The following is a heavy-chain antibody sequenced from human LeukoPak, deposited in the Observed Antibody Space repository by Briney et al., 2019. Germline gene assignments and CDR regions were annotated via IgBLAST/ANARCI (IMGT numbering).Heavy chain of an antibody. CDR3: ARWAGGHYDY. V-gene: IGHV3-7*01. J-gene: IGHJ4*02. CDR2: IKQDGSET. Sequence: GGSLRLSCVAPGFTFSNYWMGWVRQGPGKGLEWVANIKQDGSETRCVDSVKGRFTISRDNGKNSMYLEMNSLRAEDTAVYYCARWAGGHYDYWGQGTLVTVSS. D-gene: IGHD1-26*01. CDR1: GFTFSNYW.